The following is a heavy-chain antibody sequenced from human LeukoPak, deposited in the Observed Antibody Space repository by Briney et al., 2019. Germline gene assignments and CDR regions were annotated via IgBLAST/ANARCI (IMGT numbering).Heavy chain of an antibody. CDR2: ISAYNGNT. V-gene: IGHV1-18*01. D-gene: IGHD3-22*01. J-gene: IGHJ4*02. CDR3: ARTPVDYYDSSGYPDFDY. CDR1: GYTFTSYG. Sequence: WASVKVSCKASGYTFTSYGISWVRQAPGQGLEWMGWISAYNGNTNYAQKLQGRVTMTTDTSTSTAYMELRSLRSDDTAVYYCARTPVDYYDSSGYPDFDYWGQGTLVTVSS.